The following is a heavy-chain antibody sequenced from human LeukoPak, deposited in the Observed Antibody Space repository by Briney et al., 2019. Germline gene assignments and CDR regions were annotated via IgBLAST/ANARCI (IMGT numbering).Heavy chain of an antibody. CDR2: IYSGGGT. Sequence: GGSLRLSCAASGFTVSTNYMSWVRQAPGKGLEWVSVIYSGGGTFYADSVKGRFIISRDNSKNTLYLQMNSLRAEDTAVYYCARGVTTYYKDPFGDWGQGTLVTVSS. CDR3: ARGVTTYYKDPFGD. J-gene: IGHJ4*02. V-gene: IGHV3-66*01. D-gene: IGHD3-10*01. CDR1: GFTVSTNY.